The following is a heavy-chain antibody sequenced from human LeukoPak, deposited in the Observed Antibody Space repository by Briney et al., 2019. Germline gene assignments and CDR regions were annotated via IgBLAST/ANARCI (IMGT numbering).Heavy chain of an antibody. J-gene: IGHJ5*02. CDR2: INHSGST. V-gene: IGHV4-34*01. CDR1: GGSFSGYY. Sequence: ASETLSLTCAASGGSFSGYYWSWIRQPPGKGLEWIGEINHSGSTNYNPSLKSRVTVSVDTSKNQFSLKRRSAAPTDTAVYFWARGHGLRMVIWFDPWGQGTLVTVSS. CDR3: ARGHGLRMVIWFDP. D-gene: IGHD3-10*01.